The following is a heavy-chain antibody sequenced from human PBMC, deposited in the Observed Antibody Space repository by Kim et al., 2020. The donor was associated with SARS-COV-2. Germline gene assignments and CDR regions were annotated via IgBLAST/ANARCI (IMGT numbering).Heavy chain of an antibody. D-gene: IGHD6-6*01. Sequence: YADSVEGRFTNSRHNSKTTLYLQMSSLRAEDSAVYYCVKEIGYSSSSTDYCGQGTLVTVSS. J-gene: IGHJ4*02. V-gene: IGHV3-64D*06. CDR3: VKEIGYSSSSTDY.